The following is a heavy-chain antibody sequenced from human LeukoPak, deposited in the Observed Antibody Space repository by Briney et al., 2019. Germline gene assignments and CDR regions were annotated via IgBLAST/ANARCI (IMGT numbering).Heavy chain of an antibody. D-gene: IGHD3-10*01. CDR2: IYYSGST. V-gene: IGHV4-30-4*01. Sequence: PSQTLSLTCTVSGGSISSGDYYWSWIRQPPGKGLEWIGYIYYSGSTYYNPSLKSRVTISVDTSKNQFSLKLSSVTAADTAVYYCARVITMVRGVIKNFDYWGQGTLVTVSS. CDR3: ARVITMVRGVIKNFDY. J-gene: IGHJ4*02. CDR1: GGSISSGDYY.